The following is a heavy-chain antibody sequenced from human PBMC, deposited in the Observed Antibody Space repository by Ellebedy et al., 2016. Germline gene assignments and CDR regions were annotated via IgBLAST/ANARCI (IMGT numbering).Heavy chain of an antibody. Sequence: GESLKISCAASGFIFSDYYMNWIRQAPGKGLEWVSYINGSGSAITYADSVRGRFTISRDNAKRTLYLQMNSLRADDTAVYYCARGNPDYSHSYFDSWGQGILVTVSS. CDR2: INGSGSAI. D-gene: IGHD4-11*01. J-gene: IGHJ4*02. CDR3: ARGNPDYSHSYFDS. V-gene: IGHV3-11*01. CDR1: GFIFSDYY.